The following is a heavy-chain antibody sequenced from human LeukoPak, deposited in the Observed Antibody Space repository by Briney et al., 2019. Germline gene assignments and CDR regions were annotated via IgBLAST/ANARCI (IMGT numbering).Heavy chain of an antibody. V-gene: IGHV1-2*02. Sequence: ASVKVSCKASGGTFSNYAISWVRQAPGQGLEWMGWINPNSGGTNYAQKFQGRVTMTSDTYISTAYMELSRLRSDDTAVYYCARDLYYYDSSGYLDYWGQGTLVTVSS. CDR2: INPNSGGT. J-gene: IGHJ4*02. D-gene: IGHD3-22*01. CDR3: ARDLYYYDSSGYLDY. CDR1: GGTFSNYA.